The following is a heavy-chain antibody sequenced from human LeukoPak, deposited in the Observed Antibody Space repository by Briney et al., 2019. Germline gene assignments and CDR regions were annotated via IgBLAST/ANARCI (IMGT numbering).Heavy chain of an antibody. V-gene: IGHV4-30-4*08. D-gene: IGHD3-22*01. CDR1: GGSISSSSYY. Sequence: SETLSLTCTVSGGSISSSSYYWSWIRQPPGKGLEWIGYIYYSGSTYYNPSLKSRVTISVDTSKNQFSLKLSSVTAADTAVYYCAGSDYYDSSGSQPFDYWGQGTLVTVSS. CDR3: AGSDYYDSSGSQPFDY. J-gene: IGHJ4*02. CDR2: IYYSGST.